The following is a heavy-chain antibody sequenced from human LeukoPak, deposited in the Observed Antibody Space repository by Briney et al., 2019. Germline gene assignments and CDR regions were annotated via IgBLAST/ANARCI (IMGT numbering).Heavy chain of an antibody. CDR2: INHSGST. CDR1: GGSFSGYY. V-gene: IGHV4-34*01. D-gene: IGHD6-6*01. Sequence: SETLSLTCAVYGGSFSGYYWSWIRQPPGKGLEWIGEINHSGSTNYNPSLKSRVTISVDTSKNQFSLKLSSVTAADTAVYYCARLADTDSSYWGQGTLVTVSS. J-gene: IGHJ4*02. CDR3: ARLADTDSSY.